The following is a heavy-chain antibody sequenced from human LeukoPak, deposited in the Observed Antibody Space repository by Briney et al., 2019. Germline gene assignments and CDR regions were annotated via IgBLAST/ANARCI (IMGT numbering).Heavy chain of an antibody. D-gene: IGHD6-19*01. CDR3: ARDQVEAGFDY. V-gene: IGHV3-74*01. J-gene: IGHJ4*02. CDR1: GFTFSSYW. Sequence: GGSLRLSCAASGFTFSSYWMHWVRQAPGKGLVWVSRINSDGSSTSYADSVKGRFTISRDNAKNTLYLQMHSLRAEDTAVYYCARDQVEAGFDYWGQGTLVTVSS. CDR2: INSDGSST.